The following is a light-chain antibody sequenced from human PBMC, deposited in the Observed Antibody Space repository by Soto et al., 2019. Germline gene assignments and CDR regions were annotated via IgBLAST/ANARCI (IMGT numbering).Light chain of an antibody. Sequence: QSALTQPACVSGSPGQSITISCTGTSSDVGGYNYVSWYQQHPGKAPKLMIYDVSNRPSGVSNRFSGSKSGNTASLTISGLQAEDEADYYCSSYTIRSVVFGGGTKLTVL. CDR1: SSDVGGYNY. J-gene: IGLJ2*01. CDR2: DVS. CDR3: SSYTIRSVV. V-gene: IGLV2-14*01.